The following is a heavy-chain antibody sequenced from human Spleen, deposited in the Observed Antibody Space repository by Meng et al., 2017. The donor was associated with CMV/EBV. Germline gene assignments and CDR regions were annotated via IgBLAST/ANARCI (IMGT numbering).Heavy chain of an antibody. D-gene: IGHD3-3*01. V-gene: IGHV3-53*01. CDR3: ARISRYDFWSGHYPADY. CDR1: GLIVSSNY. Sequence: GGSLRLSCAASGLIVSSNYMTWVRQAPGMGPEWISVIYIDGDTYYADSVQGRFTISRDNSRNTLYLQMNSLRAEDTAVYFCARISRYDFWSGHYPADYWGQGTLVTVSS. CDR2: IYIDGDT. J-gene: IGHJ4*02.